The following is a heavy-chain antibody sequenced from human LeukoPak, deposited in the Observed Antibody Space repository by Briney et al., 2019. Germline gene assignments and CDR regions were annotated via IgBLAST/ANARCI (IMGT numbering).Heavy chain of an antibody. J-gene: IGHJ5*02. CDR1: GYTFTSYA. CDR2: INAVNGDT. D-gene: IGHD3-3*01. V-gene: IGHV1-3*01. Sequence: ASVKVSCKASGYTFTSYAIQWVRQAPGQRLEWMGWINAVNGDTKYSQTFQGRVTITRDTSANTAYMELSSLRSEDTAVYYCARDPNDDDFWSGYFSGWFDPWGQGTLVTVSS. CDR3: ARDPNDDDFWSGYFSGWFDP.